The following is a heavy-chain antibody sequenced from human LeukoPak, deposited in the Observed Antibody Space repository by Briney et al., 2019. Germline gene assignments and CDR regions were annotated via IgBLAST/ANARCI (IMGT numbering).Heavy chain of an antibody. J-gene: IGHJ4*02. D-gene: IGHD3-10*01. CDR3: AADRAGSYLRFVY. CDR1: GFTFTSSV. CDR2: IVDGSGNT. Sequence: SVNVSCKASGFTFTSSVVQWVRQAGGQRLEWMGWIVDGSGNTNYAHKFQERATITRDMSTRTAYMELSSLRFEDTAVYYCAADRAGSYLRFVYWGQGTPVTVSS. V-gene: IGHV1-58*01.